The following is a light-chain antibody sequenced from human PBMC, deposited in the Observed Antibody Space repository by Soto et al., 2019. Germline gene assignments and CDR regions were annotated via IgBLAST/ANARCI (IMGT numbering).Light chain of an antibody. J-gene: IGKJ4*01. Sequence: LRMSSPLSLPVTPGEPASISCRSSQSLLHSNGYNYLDWYLQKPGQSPQLLIYLGSNRSSGVPDRFSGSGSGTDFTLKISRVEAEDVGVYYCMQALQTPLTFGGGTKVDIK. V-gene: IGKV2-28*01. CDR3: MQALQTPLT. CDR2: LGS. CDR1: QSLLHSNGYNY.